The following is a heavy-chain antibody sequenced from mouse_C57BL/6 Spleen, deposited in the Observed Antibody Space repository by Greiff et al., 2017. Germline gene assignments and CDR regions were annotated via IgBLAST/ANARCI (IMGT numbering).Heavy chain of an antibody. CDR1: GFTFSDYG. CDR2: ISSGSSTI. V-gene: IGHV5-17*01. Sequence: EVQLVESGGGLVKPGGSLKLSCAASGFTFSDYGMHWVRQAPEKGLEWVAYISSGSSTIYYADTVKGRFTISRDNAKNTLFLQMTRLRSEDTAMYYCARSNYYGSSYVGYWGQGTTLTVSS. D-gene: IGHD1-1*01. J-gene: IGHJ2*01. CDR3: ARSNYYGSSYVGY.